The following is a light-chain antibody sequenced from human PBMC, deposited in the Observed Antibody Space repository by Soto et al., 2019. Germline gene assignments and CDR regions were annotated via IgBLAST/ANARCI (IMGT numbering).Light chain of an antibody. CDR3: NSYTSSSTYV. CDR2: DVS. Sequence: QSVLTQPASVSGSPGQSITISCTGTTSDVGRYNYVSWYQQHPGKAPKLIIYDVSNRPSGVSNRFSGSKSGNTASLTISGLQAEDEAYYYCNSYTSSSTYVFGTWTKLTVL. J-gene: IGLJ1*01. V-gene: IGLV2-14*01. CDR1: TSDVGRYNY.